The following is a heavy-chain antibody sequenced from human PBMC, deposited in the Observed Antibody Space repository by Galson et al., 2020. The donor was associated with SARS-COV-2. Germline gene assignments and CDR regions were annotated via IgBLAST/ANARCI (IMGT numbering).Heavy chain of an antibody. D-gene: IGHD3-16*01. J-gene: IGHJ4*02. CDR3: ARGDIRNDYFEY. Sequence: ALHGESLKISCPASGFTFSSYWMHWVRQAPAKGLEWVSRIYSEGSSTSYADSVKGRITISGDDAKNTLYLHMRSLSAEDTAVYYCARGDIRNDYFEYWGQGTLVTVSS. CDR1: GFTFSSYW. CDR2: IYSEGSST. V-gene: IGHV3-74*01.